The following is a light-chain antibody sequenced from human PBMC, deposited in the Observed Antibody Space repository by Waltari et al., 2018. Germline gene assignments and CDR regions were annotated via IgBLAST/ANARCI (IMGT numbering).Light chain of an antibody. CDR3: TSRDISGDVV. CDR1: RPRIYS. J-gene: IGLJ3*02. CDR2: GKN. Sequence: SSELTQDPAVSVALGQTVRITCQGDRPRIYSGSWSRQKPGQAPELVIYGKNNRPSGIPDRFSASSSGNTASLTITGAQAEDEADYYCTSRDISGDVVFGGGTKLTVL. V-gene: IGLV3-19*01.